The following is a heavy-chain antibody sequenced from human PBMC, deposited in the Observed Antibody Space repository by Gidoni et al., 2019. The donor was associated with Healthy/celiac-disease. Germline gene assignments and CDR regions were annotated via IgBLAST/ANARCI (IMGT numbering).Heavy chain of an antibody. CDR1: GYSFTSYW. V-gene: IGHV5-51*01. J-gene: IGHJ3*02. CDR3: ARRDYGSGSYYKWDAFDI. D-gene: IGHD3-10*01. CDR2: IYPGDSDT. Sequence: EVQLVQSGAEVKKPGESLKISCKGSGYSFTSYWIGWVRQMPGKGLEWMGIIYPGDSDTRYSPSFQGQVTISADKSISTAYLQWSSLKASDTAMHYCARRDYGSGSYYKWDAFDIWGQGTMVTVSS.